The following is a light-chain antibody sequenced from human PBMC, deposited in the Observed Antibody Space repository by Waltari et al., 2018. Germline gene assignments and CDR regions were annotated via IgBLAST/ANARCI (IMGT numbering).Light chain of an antibody. J-gene: IGKJ2*01. CDR1: QSVSSSY. CDR2: GAS. V-gene: IGKV3-20*01. CDR3: QQYGSSPPYT. Sequence: ELVLTQSPGTLSLSPGERAPLSCRASQSVSSSYVAWYQQKPGQAPRLLIYGASSRATGIPDRFSDSGSGTDFTLTISRLEPEDFAVYYCQQYGSSPPYTFGQGTKLEI.